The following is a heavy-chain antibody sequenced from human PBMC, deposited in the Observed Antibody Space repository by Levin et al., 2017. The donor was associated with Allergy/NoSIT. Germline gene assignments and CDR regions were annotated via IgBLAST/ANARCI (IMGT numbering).Heavy chain of an antibody. D-gene: IGHD6-6*01. Sequence: SGPTLVKPPQTLTLTCTFSGFSLSTSGVGVGWIRQPPGKALEWLALIYWDDDKRYSPSLKSRLTITKDTSKNQVVLTMTNMDPVDTATYYCAHQGGYSSSSDWFDPWGQGTLVIVSS. CDR1: GFSLSTSGVG. CDR3: AHQGGYSSSSDWFDP. J-gene: IGHJ5*02. V-gene: IGHV2-5*02. CDR2: IYWDDDK.